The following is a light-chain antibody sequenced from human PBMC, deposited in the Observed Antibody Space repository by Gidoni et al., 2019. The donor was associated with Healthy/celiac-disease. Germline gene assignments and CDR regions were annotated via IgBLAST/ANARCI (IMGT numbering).Light chain of an antibody. CDR2: GKN. Sequence: SSELTQDPAVSVAFGQTVRITCQGDSLRSYYASWYQQKPGQAPVLVIYGKNNRPSGIPDRFSGSSSGNTASLTITGAQAEDEADYYCNSRDSSGNRNYVFGTGTKVTVL. V-gene: IGLV3-19*01. J-gene: IGLJ1*01. CDR1: SLRSYY. CDR3: NSRDSSGNRNYV.